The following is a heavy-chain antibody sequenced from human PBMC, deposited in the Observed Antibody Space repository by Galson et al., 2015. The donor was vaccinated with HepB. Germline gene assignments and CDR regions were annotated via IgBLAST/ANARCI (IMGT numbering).Heavy chain of an antibody. V-gene: IGHV3-23*01. CDR3: ANGALRRTFDN. CDR1: GFTFSNYA. CDR2: IGGSGVST. D-gene: IGHD1-26*01. Sequence: SLRLSCAASGFTFSNYAMTWVRQAPGKGLEWVSGIGGSGVSTNYADSVKGRFTISRDNSKNTLYLQMNSLRAEDTAVYFCANGALRRTFDNWGQGTLVTVSS. J-gene: IGHJ4*02.